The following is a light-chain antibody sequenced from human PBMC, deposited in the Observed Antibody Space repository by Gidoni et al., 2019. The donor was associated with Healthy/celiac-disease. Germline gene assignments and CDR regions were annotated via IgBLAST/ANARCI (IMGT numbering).Light chain of an antibody. J-gene: IGKJ4*01. V-gene: IGKV1-39*01. Sequence: DIQMTQSPSSLSASVGDRVTITCRASQSISSYINWYQQKPGKAPKLLIYAASSLQSGVPSRFSGSGSGTDFPLTISSLQPEDFATYYCQQSYSTPSTFGGGTKVEIK. CDR1: QSISSY. CDR2: AAS. CDR3: QQSYSTPST.